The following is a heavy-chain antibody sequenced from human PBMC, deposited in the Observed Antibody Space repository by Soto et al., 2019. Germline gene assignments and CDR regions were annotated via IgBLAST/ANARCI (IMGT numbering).Heavy chain of an antibody. V-gene: IGHV3-23*01. CDR3: AKATRLTYYYCYMDV. CDR2: ITGSGGNT. J-gene: IGHJ6*03. CDR1: GFTFSSYA. D-gene: IGHD1-1*01. Sequence: EVQLLESGGGLVQPGGSLRLSCAASGFTFSSYAMDWVRQAPGKGLEWVSAITGSGGNTYYADSGKGRFTISRDNSKNTLYLQMNSLRAEDTAVYYCAKATRLTYYYCYMDVWGKGTTVTVSS.